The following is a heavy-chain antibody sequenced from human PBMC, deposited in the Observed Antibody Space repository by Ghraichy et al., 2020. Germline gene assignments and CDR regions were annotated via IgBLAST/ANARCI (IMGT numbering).Heavy chain of an antibody. D-gene: IGHD6-6*01. Sequence: ASVKVSCKASGYTFISYYMHWVRQAPGQGLEWMGIINPRSPRTIYAQNFQGSLTVTRDTSTSTVYMELSSLRSEDTAVYYSAGDKSISSWSPTRSDYGMDVWGQGTTVTVSS. V-gene: IGHV1-46*01. CDR1: GYTFISYY. CDR2: INPRSPRT. J-gene: IGHJ6*02. CDR3: AGDKSISSWSPTRSDYGMDV.